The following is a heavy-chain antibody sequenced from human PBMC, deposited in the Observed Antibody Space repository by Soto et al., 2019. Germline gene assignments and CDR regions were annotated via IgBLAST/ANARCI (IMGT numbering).Heavy chain of an antibody. CDR3: ARAGCDGGSCYTLVGLRYGMDV. CDR2: ISYDGSNK. Sequence: QVQLVESGGGVVQPGRSLRLSCAASGFTFSSYAMHWVRQAPGKGLEWVAVISYDGSNKYYADSVKGRFTISRDNSKKTLYMQMNSLRAEDTAVYYCARAGCDGGSCYTLVGLRYGMDVWGQGTPVTVSS. CDR1: GFTFSSYA. J-gene: IGHJ6*02. V-gene: IGHV3-30-3*01. D-gene: IGHD2-15*01.